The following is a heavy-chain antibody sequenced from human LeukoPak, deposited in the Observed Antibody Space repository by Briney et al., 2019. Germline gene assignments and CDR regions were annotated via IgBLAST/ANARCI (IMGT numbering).Heavy chain of an antibody. D-gene: IGHD1-26*01. CDR1: GYTFTSYD. CDR3: ATVGATAYYFDY. CDR2: MNPNSGNT. J-gene: IGHJ4*02. Sequence: ASVKVSCKASGYTFTSYDINWVRQATGQGLEWMGWMNPNSGNTGYAQKFQGRVTMTRNTSISTAYMELSSLRSEDTAVYYCATVGATAYYFDYWGQGNLVTVSS. V-gene: IGHV1-8*01.